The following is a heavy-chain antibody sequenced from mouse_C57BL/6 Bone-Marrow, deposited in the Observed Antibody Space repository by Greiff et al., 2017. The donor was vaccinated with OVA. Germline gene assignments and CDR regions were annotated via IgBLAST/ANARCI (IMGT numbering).Heavy chain of an antibody. V-gene: IGHV1-7*01. Sequence: VQLQQSGAELAKPGASVKLSCKASGYTFTSYWMHWVKQRPGQGLEWIGYINPSSGYTNYNQKFKDKATLTADKSSSTAYMQLSSLTYEDSAVYYCARLLRYLSYAMDYWGQGTSVTVSS. CDR3: ARLLRYLSYAMDY. D-gene: IGHD1-1*01. CDR2: INPSSGYT. J-gene: IGHJ4*01. CDR1: GYTFTSYW.